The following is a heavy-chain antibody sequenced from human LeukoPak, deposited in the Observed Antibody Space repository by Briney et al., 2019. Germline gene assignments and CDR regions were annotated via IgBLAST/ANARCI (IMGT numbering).Heavy chain of an antibody. CDR1: GFTFSSYG. J-gene: IGHJ5*02. CDR2: ISYDGSNK. Sequence: GGSLRLSCAASGFTFSSYGMHWDRQAPGKGLEWVAVISYDGSNKYYADSVKGRFTISRDNSKNTLYLQMNSLRAEDTAVYYCATFYGSGSYPYDPWGQGTLVTVSS. CDR3: ATFYGSGSYPYDP. D-gene: IGHD3-10*01. V-gene: IGHV3-30*03.